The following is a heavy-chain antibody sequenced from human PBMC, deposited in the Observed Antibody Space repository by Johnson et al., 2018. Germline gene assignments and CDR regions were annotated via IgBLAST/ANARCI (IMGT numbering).Heavy chain of an antibody. Sequence: QVQLQESGPGLVKPSETLSLTCSVSGGSISSSTYYWGWIRQPPGKGLEWIGSIYYSGTTYYNPSLKSRVTISADMSKNQFSLKLRAVTAADTAGDYCARQGGEAAAGTDFDYWGQGILVTVSS. CDR3: ARQGGEAAAGTDFDY. V-gene: IGHV4-39*01. CDR2: IYYSGTT. J-gene: IGHJ4*02. D-gene: IGHD6-13*01. CDR1: GGSISSSTYY.